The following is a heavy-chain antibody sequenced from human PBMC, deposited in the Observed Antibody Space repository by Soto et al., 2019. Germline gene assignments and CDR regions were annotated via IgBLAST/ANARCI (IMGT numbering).Heavy chain of an antibody. V-gene: IGHV3-74*01. Sequence: EVKVVESGGGLVQPGGSLRLSCAASGFTFTTYWMHWVRQVPGKGLVWVSRIKGDGSSLSYADSVKGRFTISRDNVENTVYLQMGSLRADDTAVYYCASGVKNYYGVDVWGQGTTVTVSS. D-gene: IGHD3-16*02. CDR1: GFTFTTYW. CDR2: IKGDGSSL. CDR3: ASGVKNYYGVDV. J-gene: IGHJ6*02.